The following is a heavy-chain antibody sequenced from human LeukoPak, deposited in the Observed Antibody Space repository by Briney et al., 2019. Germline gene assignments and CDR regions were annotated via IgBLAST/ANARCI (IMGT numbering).Heavy chain of an antibody. Sequence: ASVKVSCKASGYTFTSYDINWVRQATGQGLERMGWMNPNSGNTGYAQKFQGRVTITRNTSISTAYMELSSLRSEDTAVYYCARLQAADYYDSSGPWDWFDPWGQGTLVTVSS. CDR2: MNPNSGNT. D-gene: IGHD3-22*01. CDR1: GYTFTSYD. V-gene: IGHV1-8*03. CDR3: ARLQAADYYDSSGPWDWFDP. J-gene: IGHJ5*02.